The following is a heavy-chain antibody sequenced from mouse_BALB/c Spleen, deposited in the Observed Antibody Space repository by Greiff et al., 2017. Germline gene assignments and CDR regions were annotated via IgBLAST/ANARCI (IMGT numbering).Heavy chain of an antibody. CDR3: ARDRDYPFAY. CDR1: GFTFSDYY. V-gene: IGHV5-4*02. Sequence: EVKLMESGGGLVKPGGSLKLSCAASGFTFSDYYMYWVRQTPEKRLEWVATISDGGSYTYYPDSVKGRFTISRDNAKNNLYLQMSSLKSEDTAMYYCARDRDYPFAYWGQGTLVTVSA. CDR2: ISDGGSYT. J-gene: IGHJ3*01. D-gene: IGHD2-4*01.